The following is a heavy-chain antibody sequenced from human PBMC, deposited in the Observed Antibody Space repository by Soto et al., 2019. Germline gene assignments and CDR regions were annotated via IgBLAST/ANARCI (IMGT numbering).Heavy chain of an antibody. CDR2: IGGGGGSI. CDR3: TKNRYSGYGYLEY. Sequence: GGSLRLSCAASRFTFDTSAMSWVRQAPERGLEWVSVIGGGGGSIFYADSVKGRFTISKDNSKNTLYLQMNSLRVEDTAIYYCTKNRYSGYGYLEYWGQGILVTVSS. CDR1: RFTFDTSA. V-gene: IGHV3-23*01. J-gene: IGHJ4*01. D-gene: IGHD5-12*01.